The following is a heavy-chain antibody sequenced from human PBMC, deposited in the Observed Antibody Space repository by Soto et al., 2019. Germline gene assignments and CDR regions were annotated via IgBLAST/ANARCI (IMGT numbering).Heavy chain of an antibody. J-gene: IGHJ4*02. V-gene: IGHV4-39*01. Sequence: QLQLQESGPGLVKPSETLSLTCTVSGGSISSSDYYWGWIRQPPGKGLEWIGSIYYSGSTYYNPSLKSXXTXAXXTTKTPFSLRLSSVTAADTAVYYCARRGAGSGIGYWGQGTLVTVSS. D-gene: IGHD3-10*01. CDR3: ARRGAGSGIGY. CDR2: IYYSGST. CDR1: GGSISSSDYY.